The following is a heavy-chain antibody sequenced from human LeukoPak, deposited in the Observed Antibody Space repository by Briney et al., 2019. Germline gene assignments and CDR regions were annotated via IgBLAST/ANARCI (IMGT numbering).Heavy chain of an antibody. D-gene: IGHD1-14*01. CDR3: ARPGTTRRYYFYYMDV. CDR2: ISYDGSNK. Sequence: PGRSLRLSCAASGFSFSSYAMHSVRQAPGKGLEWVAVISYDGSNKFYADSVRGRFTISRDNSKNTLYLQMSSLRPEDTAVYYCARPGTTRRYYFYYMDVWGKGTTVTVSS. CDR1: GFSFSSYA. J-gene: IGHJ6*03. V-gene: IGHV3-30*15.